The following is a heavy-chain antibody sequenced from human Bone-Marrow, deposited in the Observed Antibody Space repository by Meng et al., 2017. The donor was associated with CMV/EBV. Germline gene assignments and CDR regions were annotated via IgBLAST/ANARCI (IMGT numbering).Heavy chain of an antibody. CDR1: GFTFSNAW. Sequence: GESLKISCAASGFTFSNAWMSWVRQAPGKGLEWVGRIKSKTDGGTTDYAAPVKGRFTISRDDSKNTLYLQMNSLKTEDTAVYYCTNSGQPEFYYYYGMDVWGQGTTVTVSS. D-gene: IGHD6-25*01. V-gene: IGHV3-15*01. J-gene: IGHJ6*02. CDR2: IKSKTDGGTT. CDR3: TNSGQPEFYYYYGMDV.